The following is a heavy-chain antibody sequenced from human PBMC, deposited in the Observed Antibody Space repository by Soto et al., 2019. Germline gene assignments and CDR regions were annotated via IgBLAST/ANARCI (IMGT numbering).Heavy chain of an antibody. CDR1: GGSISGGTYY. D-gene: IGHD2-15*01. J-gene: IGHJ4*02. CDR3: AIDLGYCSGGSCYSTFGY. CDR2: INHSGST. V-gene: IGHV4-39*07. Sequence: SDTLSLTWTVSGGSISGGTYYWSWIRQPPGKGLEWIGEINHSGSTNYNPSLKSRVTISVDTSKNQFSLKLSSVTAADTAVYYCAIDLGYCSGGSCYSTFGYWGQGTLVTVSS.